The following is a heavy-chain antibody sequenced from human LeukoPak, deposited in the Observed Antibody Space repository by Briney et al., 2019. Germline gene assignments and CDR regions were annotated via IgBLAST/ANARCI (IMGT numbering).Heavy chain of an antibody. Sequence: SETLSLTCTVSGGSMSGFFWTWIRQPPGRELEWIGSIYYSGGSTKYNPSLKSRVTISVDTSKSQFSLNLNSATAADTAVYYCARTSRHFYGSGTNLTPWPAGMDIWGQGTTVTVSS. CDR3: ARTSRHFYGSGTNLTPWPAGMDI. CDR1: GGSMSGFF. J-gene: IGHJ6*02. D-gene: IGHD3-10*01. V-gene: IGHV4-59*01. CDR2: IYYSGGST.